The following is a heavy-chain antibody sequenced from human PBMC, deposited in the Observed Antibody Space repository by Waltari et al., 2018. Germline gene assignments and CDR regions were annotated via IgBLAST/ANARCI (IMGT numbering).Heavy chain of an antibody. J-gene: IGHJ4*02. Sequence: VQLVESGGGLIQPGWSLSLSRDASGSTVSSHYMSCGRQAPGKGLECVLGSDRGGITYYADSVKGRFTISRDNSNNTLYLQMNSLRAEDTAVYYCARDHDYGGSYWGQGTLVTVSS. CDR1: GSTVSSHY. CDR2: SDRGGIT. V-gene: IGHV3-53*01. CDR3: ARDHDYGGSY. D-gene: IGHD4-17*01.